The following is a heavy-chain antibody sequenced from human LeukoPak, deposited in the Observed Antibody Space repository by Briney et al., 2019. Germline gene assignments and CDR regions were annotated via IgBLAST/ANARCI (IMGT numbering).Heavy chain of an antibody. D-gene: IGHD4-17*01. CDR2: MNPNSGNT. CDR1: GYTFTSYD. J-gene: IGHJ6*03. V-gene: IGHV1-8*03. Sequence: ASVKVSCKASGYTFTSYDNNWVRQAKGQGQEWKGWMNPNSGNTGYEKKFQGRGTITRNNTISKDYMELSSLRSEDTAVYYCARGQTVHHYYYMDVWGKGTTVTVSS. CDR3: ARGQTVHHYYYMDV.